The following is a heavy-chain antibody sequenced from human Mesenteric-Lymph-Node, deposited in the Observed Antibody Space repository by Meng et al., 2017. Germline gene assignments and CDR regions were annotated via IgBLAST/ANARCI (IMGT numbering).Heavy chain of an antibody. CDR1: GYSISSTNW. Sequence: QVQLQEPGPGLGKPSDTLSLTCAVSGYSISSTNWWGWIRQPPGKGLEWIGYIYYSGSTSYNPSLKSRVTMSVDTSKNQFSLNLNSVTAVDTAVYYCARNVPGTSAYYDWGQGTLVTVSS. CDR3: ARNVPGTSAYYD. CDR2: IYYSGST. D-gene: IGHD3-22*01. V-gene: IGHV4-28*01. J-gene: IGHJ4*02.